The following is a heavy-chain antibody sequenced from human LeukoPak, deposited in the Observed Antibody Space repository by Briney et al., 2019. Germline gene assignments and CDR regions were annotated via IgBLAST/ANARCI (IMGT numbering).Heavy chain of an antibody. V-gene: IGHV5-51*01. J-gene: IGHJ6*02. CDR2: IYPGDSDT. CDR1: GYSFTSYW. Sequence: GESLKISCKGSGYSFTSYWIGWVRQMPGKGLAWMGIIYPGDSDTRYSPSFQGQVTISADKSISTAYLQWSSLKASDTAMYYCARNSDILTGYYTDYYYYGMDVWGQGTTVTVSS. CDR3: ARNSDILTGYYTDYYYYGMDV. D-gene: IGHD3-9*01.